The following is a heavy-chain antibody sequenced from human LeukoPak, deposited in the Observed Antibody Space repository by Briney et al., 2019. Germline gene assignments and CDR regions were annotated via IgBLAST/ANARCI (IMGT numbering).Heavy chain of an antibody. CDR3: ARDPDPYYDYVWGSYLGAFDI. CDR2: IIPILGIA. D-gene: IGHD3-16*01. Sequence: ASVKVSCKASGGTFSSYAISWVRQAPGQGLEWMGRIIPILGIASYAQKFQGRVTITADKSTSTAYMELSSLRSEDTAVYYCARDPDPYYDYVWGSYLGAFDIWGQGTMVTVSS. V-gene: IGHV1-69*04. CDR1: GGTFSSYA. J-gene: IGHJ3*02.